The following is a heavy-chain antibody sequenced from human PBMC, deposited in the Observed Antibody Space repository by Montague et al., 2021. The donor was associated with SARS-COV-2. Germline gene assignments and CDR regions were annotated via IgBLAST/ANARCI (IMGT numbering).Heavy chain of an antibody. CDR2: INDRGVTNY. CDR1: GGSFSGYY. Sequence: SETLSLTCAVYGGSFSGYYWTWIRQSPGKGLEWIAEINDRGVTNYNYNPSLGSRVTISADTSKSQFSLRLRSVTAADTAVYYCARWDPQTLTVISLRGKSANDYWGQGTLVTVSS. V-gene: IGHV4-34*01. J-gene: IGHJ4*02. CDR3: ARWDPQTLTVISLRGKSANDY. D-gene: IGHD4-11*01.